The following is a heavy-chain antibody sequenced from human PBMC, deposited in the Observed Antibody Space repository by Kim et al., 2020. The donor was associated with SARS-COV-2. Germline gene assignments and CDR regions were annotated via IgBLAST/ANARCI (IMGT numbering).Heavy chain of an antibody. Sequence: SETLSLTCAVYGGSFSGYYWGWIRQPHGKGLEWIGEINHSGSTNYNPSLKSRVTISVDTSKNQFSLKLSSVTAADTAVYYCARGTRQWLVRGPYYYYMDVWGKGTTVTVSS. J-gene: IGHJ6*03. CDR2: INHSGST. CDR3: ARGTRQWLVRGPYYYYMDV. V-gene: IGHV4-34*01. CDR1: GGSFSGYY. D-gene: IGHD6-19*01.